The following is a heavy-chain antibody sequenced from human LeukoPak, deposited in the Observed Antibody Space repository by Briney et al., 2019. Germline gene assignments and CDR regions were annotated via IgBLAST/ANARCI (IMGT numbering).Heavy chain of an antibody. CDR1: GFTFSSYS. J-gene: IGHJ3*02. D-gene: IGHD6-19*01. V-gene: IGHV3-21*01. Sequence: PGGSLRLSCAASGFTFSSYSMNWVRQAPGKGLEWVSSLSSSSSYIDYADSVKGRFTISRDNAKNSLYLQMNSLRVEDTAVYYCARYSAGTLAHAFDIWGQGTKVTVSS. CDR2: LSSSSSYI. CDR3: ARYSAGTLAHAFDI.